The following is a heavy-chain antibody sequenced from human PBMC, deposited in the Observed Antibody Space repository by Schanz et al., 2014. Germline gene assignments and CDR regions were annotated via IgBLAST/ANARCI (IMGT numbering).Heavy chain of an antibody. V-gene: IGHV3-15*01. CDR1: GFTFSNFA. CDR2: FKSNVDGGTT. Sequence: EVQLVESGGGVVQPGRSLRLSCAASGFTFSNFAMHWVRQAPGKGLEWVGRFKSNVDGGTTDYAAPVKGRFTISRDDSKNTLSLQMNSLKTEDTAVYYCTDGSARWGQGTLVTVSS. CDR3: TDGSAR. J-gene: IGHJ4*02. D-gene: IGHD3-22*01.